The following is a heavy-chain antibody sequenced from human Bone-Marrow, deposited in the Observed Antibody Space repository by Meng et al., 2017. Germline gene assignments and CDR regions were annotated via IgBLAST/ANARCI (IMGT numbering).Heavy chain of an antibody. CDR3: AGISYYYGSGSYYKSYYFDY. CDR1: GGSFSGYY. CDR2: INHSGST. Sequence: LQLQPWGAGLLNPSWTLSLPCAVYGGSFSGYYWSWIRQPPGKGLEWIGEINHSGSTNYNPSLKSRVTISVDTSKNQFSLKLSSVTAADTAVYYCAGISYYYGSGSYYKSYYFDYWGQGTLVTVFS. V-gene: IGHV4-34*01. D-gene: IGHD3-10*01. J-gene: IGHJ4*02.